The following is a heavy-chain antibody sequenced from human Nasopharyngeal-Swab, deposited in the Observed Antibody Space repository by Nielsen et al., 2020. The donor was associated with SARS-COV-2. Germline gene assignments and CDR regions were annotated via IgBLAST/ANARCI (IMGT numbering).Heavy chain of an antibody. CDR3: ARIYFGVGATIDY. D-gene: IGHD1-26*01. CDR1: GYSFTSYW. J-gene: IGHJ4*02. CDR2: IDPSDSYT. V-gene: IGHV5-10-1*01. Sequence: GESLKISCEGSGYSFTSYWISWVRQMPGKGLEWMGRIDPSDSYTNYSPSFQGHVTISADKSISTAYLQWSSLKASDTAMYYCARIYFGVGATIDYWGQGTLVTVSS.